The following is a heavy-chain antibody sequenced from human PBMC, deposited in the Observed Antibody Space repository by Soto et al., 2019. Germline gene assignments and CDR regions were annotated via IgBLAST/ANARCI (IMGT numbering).Heavy chain of an antibody. CDR3: ARNTNHYDSSGYWKN. CDR2: IIPIFGTA. D-gene: IGHD3-22*01. Sequence: ASVKVSCKASGGTFSSYAISWVRQAPGQGLEWMGGIIPIFGTANYAQKFQGRVTITADESTSTAYMELSSLRSEDTAVYYCARNTNHYDSSGYWKNWGQGTLVTVSS. CDR1: GGTFSSYA. J-gene: IGHJ4*02. V-gene: IGHV1-69*13.